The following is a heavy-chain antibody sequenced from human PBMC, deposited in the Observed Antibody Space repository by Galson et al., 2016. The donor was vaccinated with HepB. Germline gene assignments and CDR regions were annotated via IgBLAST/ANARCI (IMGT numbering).Heavy chain of an antibody. Sequence: SLRLSCAASGFTFSSYAMHWVRQAPGKGLEWVALISYDGSNKYYADSVKGRFTLSRDNSKNTLYLQMNSLRAEDTAVYYCARGGTPYGFWTTGAFDIWGQGTMVTVSS. CDR1: GFTFSSYA. CDR2: ISYDGSNK. J-gene: IGHJ3*02. V-gene: IGHV3-30-3*01. CDR3: ARGGTPYGFWTTGAFDI. D-gene: IGHD3-3*01.